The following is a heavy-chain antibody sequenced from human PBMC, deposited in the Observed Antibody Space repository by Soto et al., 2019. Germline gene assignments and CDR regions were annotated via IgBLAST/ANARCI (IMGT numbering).Heavy chain of an antibody. V-gene: IGHV3-23*01. J-gene: IGHJ4*02. D-gene: IGHD3-22*01. Sequence: PGGPQRLPCAASGFTFSSFAMSWVRQAKGKGLEWVSAISGSGGSTYYADSVKGRFTISRDNSKNTLYLQMNSLRAEDTAVYYCANGRYYYDSSGYFAYWGQGTLVT. CDR3: ANGRYYYDSSGYFAY. CDR1: GFTFSSFA. CDR2: ISGSGGST.